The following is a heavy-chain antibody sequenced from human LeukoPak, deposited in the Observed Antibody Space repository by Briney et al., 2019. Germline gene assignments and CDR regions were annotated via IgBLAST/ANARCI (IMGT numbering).Heavy chain of an antibody. J-gene: IGHJ5*02. CDR3: ARGRWFDP. CDR2: INHSGST. V-gene: IGHV4-34*01. Sequence: XPXXKGLEWIGEINHSGSTNYNPSLKSRVTISVDTSKNQFSLKLSSVTAADTAVYYCARGRWFDPWGQGTLVTVSS.